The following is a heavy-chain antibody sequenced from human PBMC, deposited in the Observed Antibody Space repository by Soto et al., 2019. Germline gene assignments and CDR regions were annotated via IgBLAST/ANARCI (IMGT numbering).Heavy chain of an antibody. J-gene: IGHJ6*02. D-gene: IGHD2-8*01. V-gene: IGHV3-30*18. CDR3: VKKIMGNAAHSAAMGV. Sequence: QVHLVESGGGMVQPGGSLRLSCTPSGFTFRNYGLHWVRQAPGKGLEWVALISYDGDNKYYTDSARGRFTVSRDNFKNTLFMQMDSLRPEEPAVYYCVKKIMGNAAHSAAMGVWGQGTTVTVS. CDR1: GFTFRNYG. CDR2: ISYDGDNK.